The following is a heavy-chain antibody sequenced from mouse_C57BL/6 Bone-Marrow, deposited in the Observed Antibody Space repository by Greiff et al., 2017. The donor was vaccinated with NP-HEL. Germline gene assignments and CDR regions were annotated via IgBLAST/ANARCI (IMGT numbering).Heavy chain of an antibody. CDR3: ARRDTTVVAFDY. CDR1: GFTFSSYG. Sequence: DVKLVESGGDLVKPGGSLKLSCAASGFTFSSYGMSWVRQTPDKRLEWVATISSGGSYTYYPDSVKGRFTISRGNAKNTLYLQMSSLKSEDTAMYYCARRDTTVVAFDYWGQGTTLTVSS. V-gene: IGHV5-6*02. CDR2: ISSGGSYT. D-gene: IGHD1-1*01. J-gene: IGHJ2*01.